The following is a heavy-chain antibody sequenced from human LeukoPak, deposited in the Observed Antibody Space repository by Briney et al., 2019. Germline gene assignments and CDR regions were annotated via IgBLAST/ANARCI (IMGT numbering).Heavy chain of an antibody. CDR3: ARNYYDSSGYLRLDY. V-gene: IGHV3-74*01. CDR2: INTDGSST. Sequence: PGGSLRLSCAASGFTFSSYWMHWVRQAPGKGLVWVSRINTDGSSTSYTDSVKGRFTISRDNAKNTLYLQMNSLRAEDTAVYYCARNYYDSSGYLRLDYWGQGTLVTVSS. J-gene: IGHJ4*02. D-gene: IGHD3-22*01. CDR1: GFTFSSYW.